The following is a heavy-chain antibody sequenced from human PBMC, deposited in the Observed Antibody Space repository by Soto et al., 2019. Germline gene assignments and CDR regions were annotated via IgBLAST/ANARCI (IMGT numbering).Heavy chain of an antibody. CDR3: AEDLELTLDH. CDR1: GFAFSSYG. J-gene: IGHJ4*02. V-gene: IGHV3-30*18. CDR2: ISFDGSNK. Sequence: QVQLVESGGGVVQPGRSLRLSCAASGFAFSSYGMHWVRQAPGKGLEWVAVISFDGSNKYYADSVKGRFTISRDNSKNTLYLQMDRLRAEDTGVYYRAEDLELTLDHWGQGTLVTVSS. D-gene: IGHD1-26*01.